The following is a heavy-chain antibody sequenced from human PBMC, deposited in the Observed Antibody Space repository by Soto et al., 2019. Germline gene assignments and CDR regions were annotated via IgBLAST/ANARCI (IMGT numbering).Heavy chain of an antibody. Sequence: GGSLRLSCAASGLTFRSYGMQWVRQAPDKELEWVAVIWYDGNIKNYADSEKGRFTISRDNSKNTLYLKMNSLRAEDTAIYYCARDRSXXXSSSTCHGVFDYWGQGT. V-gene: IGHV3-33*01. CDR1: GLTFRSYG. D-gene: IGHD6-19*01. CDR3: ARDRSXXXSSSTCHGVFDY. J-gene: IGHJ4*02. CDR2: IWYDGNIK.